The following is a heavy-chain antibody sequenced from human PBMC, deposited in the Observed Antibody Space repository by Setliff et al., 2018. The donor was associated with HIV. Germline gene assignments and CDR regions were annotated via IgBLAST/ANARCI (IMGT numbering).Heavy chain of an antibody. CDR2: IWYDGSNQ. V-gene: IGHV3-33*01. J-gene: IGHJ1*01. CDR3: ARGVFLNADRYQGEYFPH. Sequence: GGSLRLSCAASGFTFSNYGMHWVRQAPGKGLEWVAVIWYDGSNQYYADSVKGRFAISRDNAKNSLYLQMNSLRGEDTAVYFCARGVFLNADRYQGEYFPHWGQGTLVTVSS. CDR1: GFTFSNYG. D-gene: IGHD3-16*02.